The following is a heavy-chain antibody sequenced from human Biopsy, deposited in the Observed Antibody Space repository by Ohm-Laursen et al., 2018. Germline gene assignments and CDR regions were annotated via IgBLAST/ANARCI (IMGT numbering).Heavy chain of an antibody. CDR1: GESFNGYY. D-gene: IGHD3-22*01. Sequence: TLSLTCAVYGESFNGYYWSWIRQTPGKGLEWIGEINHSGRTNYNPSLKSRFTISVDTSKNQFPLKVRSVTAADTAVYYCVRGVDYYDPYHYYALDVWGQGTTVTVSS. CDR2: INHSGRT. J-gene: IGHJ6*02. CDR3: VRGVDYYDPYHYYALDV. V-gene: IGHV4-34*01.